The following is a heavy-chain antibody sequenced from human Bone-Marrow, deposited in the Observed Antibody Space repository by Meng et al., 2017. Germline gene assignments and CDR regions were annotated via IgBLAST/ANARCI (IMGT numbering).Heavy chain of an antibody. J-gene: IGHJ5*02. CDR3: ARGGASSKWFDP. V-gene: IGHV4-30-2*01. CDR1: GDSISSGGYS. D-gene: IGHD2/OR15-2a*01. Sequence: QLQLQESGSGPLKPSQTLSLTCAVSGDSISSGGYSWSWIRQPPGKGLEWIGYIYHSGSTYFNPSLKSRVTVSVDRSKNQFSLNLSSVTAADTAVYYCARGGASSKWFDPWGQGTLVTVSS. CDR2: IYHSGST.